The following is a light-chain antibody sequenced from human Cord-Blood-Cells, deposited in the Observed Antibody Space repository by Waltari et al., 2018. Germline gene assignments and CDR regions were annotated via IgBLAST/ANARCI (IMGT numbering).Light chain of an antibody. J-gene: IGKJ2*03. CDR3: QQYDNLRYS. V-gene: IGKV1-33*01. Sequence: DIQMTQSPSSLYASVGDRVNITCQASQDIINYLNWYQQKPGKAPKLLIYDASNLETGVPSRFSGSGSGTDFTFTSSSLQPEDIATYYCQQYDNLRYSFGQGTKLEIK. CDR2: DAS. CDR1: QDIINY.